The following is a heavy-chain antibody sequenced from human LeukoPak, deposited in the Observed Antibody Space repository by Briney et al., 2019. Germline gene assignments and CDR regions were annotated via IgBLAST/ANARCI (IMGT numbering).Heavy chain of an antibody. J-gene: IGHJ4*02. CDR2: IYSGGST. CDR1: GFTVSSNY. V-gene: IGHV3-53*01. CDR3: AKERGLSGSYPFDY. D-gene: IGHD1-26*01. Sequence: GGSLRPSCAASGFTVSSNYMTWVRQAPGKGLEWVSVIYSGGSTYYADSVKGRFTMSRDNSKNTLYLQMNSLRAEDTAVYYCAKERGLSGSYPFDYWGQGTLVTVSS.